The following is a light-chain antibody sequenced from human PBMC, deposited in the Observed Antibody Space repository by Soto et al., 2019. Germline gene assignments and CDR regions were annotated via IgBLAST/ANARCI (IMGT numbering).Light chain of an antibody. J-gene: IGKJ1*01. CDR3: QQYGSPPR. Sequence: EIVLTQSPGTLSLSPGETATLSCRASQSVSSNYLAWYQQKPGQAPRLLIYGASSRATGIPDRFSGSGSGTDFTLTSSRLEPEDVSVYYWQQYGSPPRIGQGTKVDIK. CDR2: GAS. V-gene: IGKV3-20*01. CDR1: QSVSSNY.